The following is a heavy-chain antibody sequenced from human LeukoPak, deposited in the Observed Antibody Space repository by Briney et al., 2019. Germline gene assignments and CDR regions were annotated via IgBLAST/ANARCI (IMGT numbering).Heavy chain of an antibody. V-gene: IGHV4-59*01. J-gene: IGHJ4*02. D-gene: IGHD5-24*01. CDR1: GGSISSYY. CDR2: IYYSGST. Sequence: TSSETLSLTCTVSGGSISSYYWSWIRQPPGKGLEWIGYIYYSGSTNYNPSLKSRVTISVDTSKNQFSLKLSSVTAADTAVYYCARFSRCFDYWGQGTLVTVSS. CDR3: ARFSRCFDY.